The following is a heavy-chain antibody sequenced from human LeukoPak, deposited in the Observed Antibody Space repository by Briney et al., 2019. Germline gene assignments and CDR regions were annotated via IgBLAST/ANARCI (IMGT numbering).Heavy chain of an antibody. CDR1: GFTVSSNY. CDR3: ARGDFGPDAFDI. D-gene: IGHD3-16*01. Sequence: GGSLRLSCAASGFTVSSNYMSWVRQSPGKGLEWVSVIYSGGSTYYADSVKGRFTISRDNSKNTLYLQMNSLRAEDTAVYYCARGDFGPDAFDIWGQGTMVTVSS. CDR2: IYSGGST. V-gene: IGHV3-53*01. J-gene: IGHJ3*02.